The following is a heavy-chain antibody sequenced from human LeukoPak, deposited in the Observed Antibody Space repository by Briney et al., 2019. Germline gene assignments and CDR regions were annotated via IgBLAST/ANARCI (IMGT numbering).Heavy chain of an antibody. CDR2: IYTSGST. V-gene: IGHV4-4*07. CDR3: ARDLYGQWPPPPGSPYDAFDI. Sequence: PSETLPLTCTVSGGSISSYYWSWIRQPAGKGLEWIGRIYTSGSTNYNPSLKSRVTMSVDTSKNQFSLKLSSVTAADTAVYYCARDLYGQWPPPPGSPYDAFDICGQGTMVTVSS. D-gene: IGHD6-19*01. CDR1: GGSISSYY. J-gene: IGHJ3*02.